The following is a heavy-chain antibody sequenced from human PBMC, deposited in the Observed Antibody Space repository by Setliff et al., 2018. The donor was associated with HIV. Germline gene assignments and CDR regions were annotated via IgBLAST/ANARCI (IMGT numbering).Heavy chain of an antibody. D-gene: IGHD3-22*01. Sequence: SETLSLTCTVSGGSISSGGYYWSWIRQHPGKGLEWIRYIYYSGSTYYNPSLKSLVTISVDTSKNQFSLTLSSVTAADTAVYYCARHGVDDTSANYFRFGVHDHWGQGTLVTVSS. CDR3: ARHGVDDTSANYFRFGVHDH. J-gene: IGHJ4*02. CDR2: IYYSGST. V-gene: IGHV4-31*01. CDR1: GGSISSGGYY.